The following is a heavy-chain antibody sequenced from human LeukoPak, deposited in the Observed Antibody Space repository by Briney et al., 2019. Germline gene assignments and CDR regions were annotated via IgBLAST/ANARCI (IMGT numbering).Heavy chain of an antibody. Sequence: SQTLSLTCAVSGGSISSGGYSWSWIRQPPGKGLEWIGYIYHSGSTNYNPSLKSRVTISVDTSKNQFSLKLSSVTAADTAVYYCARGFKVVPAAVGMDVWGQGTTVTVSS. V-gene: IGHV4-30-2*01. D-gene: IGHD2-2*01. CDR2: IYHSGST. CDR1: GGSISSGGYS. J-gene: IGHJ6*02. CDR3: ARGFKVVPAAVGMDV.